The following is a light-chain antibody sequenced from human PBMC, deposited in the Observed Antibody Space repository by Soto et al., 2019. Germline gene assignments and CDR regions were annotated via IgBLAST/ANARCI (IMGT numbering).Light chain of an antibody. CDR1: QGFLDY. CDR2: AAS. Sequence: DIQMTQSPSSRPPGGGDRVTIIARASQGFLDYVAWFQQKPGKAPRLLIFAASTLHSGVPSRFSGSGAGTDFTLTISSLQPEDAATYYCQKYNTAPQTFGQGTTVEIK. V-gene: IGKV1-27*01. J-gene: IGKJ1*01. CDR3: QKYNTAPQT.